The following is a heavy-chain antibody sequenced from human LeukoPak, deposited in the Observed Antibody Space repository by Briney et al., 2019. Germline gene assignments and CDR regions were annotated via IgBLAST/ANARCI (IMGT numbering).Heavy chain of an antibody. CDR2: ISSSGSTI. V-gene: IGHV3-21*04. CDR1: GFTFSSYA. J-gene: IGHJ4*02. Sequence: GGSLRLSCAASGFTFSSYAMSWARQAPGKGLEWVSAISSSGSTIYYADSVKGRFTISRDNAKNSLYLQMNSLRAEDTAVYYCARGSWYDILTGYYLDYWGQGTLVIVSS. CDR3: ARGSWYDILTGYYLDY. D-gene: IGHD3-9*01.